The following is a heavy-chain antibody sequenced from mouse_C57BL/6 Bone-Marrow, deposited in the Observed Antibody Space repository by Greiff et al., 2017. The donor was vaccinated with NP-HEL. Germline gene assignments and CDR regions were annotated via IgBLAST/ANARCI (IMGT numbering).Heavy chain of an antibody. J-gene: IGHJ2*01. CDR3: AKRAQAGYYLDY. Sequence: QVQLMESGPGLVAPSQSLTITCTVSGFSLTSYGVDWVRQPPGKGLEWLGVIWGGGSTNYNSAPMSRLSISNDNAKSQVFLKMNSLQTDDAAMYYCAKRAQAGYYLDYWGQGTTLTVSS. D-gene: IGHD3-2*02. V-gene: IGHV2-9*01. CDR2: IWGGGST. CDR1: GFSLTSYG.